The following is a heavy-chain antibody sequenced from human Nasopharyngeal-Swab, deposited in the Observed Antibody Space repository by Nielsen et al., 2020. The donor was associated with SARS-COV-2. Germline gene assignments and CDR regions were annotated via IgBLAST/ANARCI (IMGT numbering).Heavy chain of an antibody. Sequence: GGSLRLSCAAAGFTFSSYAMSWVRQAPGKGLEWVSAISGSGGSTYYADSVKGRFTISRDNSKNTLYLQMNSLRAEDTAVYYCAKGGTPLTPAPPYFDYWGQGTLVTVSS. J-gene: IGHJ4*02. CDR1: GFTFSSYA. D-gene: IGHD1-1*01. CDR3: AKGGTPLTPAPPYFDY. V-gene: IGHV3-23*01. CDR2: ISGSGGST.